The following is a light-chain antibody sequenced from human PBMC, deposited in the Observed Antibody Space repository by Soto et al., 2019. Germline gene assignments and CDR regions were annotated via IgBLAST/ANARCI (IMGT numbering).Light chain of an antibody. CDR1: QSITNY. CDR2: AAS. J-gene: IGKJ1*01. Sequence: DIQMTQSPSSLSASVGDRVTITCRASQSITNYLNWYQQKPGKAPKLLIYAASSLQSWVPSRFSGSESGTDFTLSISSLQPEDFATYYCQQSYSTPWTFGQGTKVEIK. V-gene: IGKV1-39*01. CDR3: QQSYSTPWT.